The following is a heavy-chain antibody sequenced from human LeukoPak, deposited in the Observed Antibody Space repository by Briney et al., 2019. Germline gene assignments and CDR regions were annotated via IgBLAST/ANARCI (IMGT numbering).Heavy chain of an antibody. CDR2: IRYDGGNI. CDR1: GFTFSSYW. Sequence: GGSLRLSCAASGFTFSSYWMSWVRQAPGKGLEWVAFIRYDGGNIHYADSVKGRFTISRDNSKNTVYLQMNSLKTEDTAVYYCANSNYWGQGTLVTVSS. D-gene: IGHD2/OR15-2a*01. V-gene: IGHV3-30*02. CDR3: ANSNY. J-gene: IGHJ4*02.